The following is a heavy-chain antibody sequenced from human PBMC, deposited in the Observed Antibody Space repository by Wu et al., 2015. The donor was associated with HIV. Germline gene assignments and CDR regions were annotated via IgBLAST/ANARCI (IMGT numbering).Heavy chain of an antibody. CDR2: MNPNSGNT. J-gene: IGHJ4*02. D-gene: IGHD5-24*01. V-gene: IGHV1-8*01. Sequence: QVQLVQSGAEVKKPGASVKVSCKASGYTFTSYDINWVRQATGQGLEWMGWMNPNSGNTGYAQKFQGRVTMTRNTSISTAYMELSSLRSEDTAVYYCARGLRERDGYNWGFDYVGPRERVVTVSS. CDR1: GYTFTSYD. CDR3: ARGLRERDGYNWGFDY.